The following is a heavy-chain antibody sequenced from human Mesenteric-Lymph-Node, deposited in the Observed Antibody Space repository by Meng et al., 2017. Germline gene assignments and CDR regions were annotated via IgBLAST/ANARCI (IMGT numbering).Heavy chain of an antibody. D-gene: IGHD2-21*01. J-gene: IGHJ4*02. V-gene: IGHV1-18*01. CDR1: GYTFTSYG. CDR2: INPKTGAA. CDR3: ARDVIGTTLGDY. Sequence: ASVKVSCKASGYTFTSYGLSWVRQAPGQGLGWMGSINPKTGAAYYAPKFQGSVTMTRDTSTSTAYMEVPSLRSDDTAVYYCARDVIGTTLGDYWGQGTLVTVSS.